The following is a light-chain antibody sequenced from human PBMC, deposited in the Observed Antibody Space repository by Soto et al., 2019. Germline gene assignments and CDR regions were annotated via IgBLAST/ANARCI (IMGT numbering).Light chain of an antibody. V-gene: IGLV2-14*01. CDR1: SSDVGGYNY. Sequence: SALTQPAWVSGSPGQSITISCTGTSSDVGGYNYVSWYQQHPGKAPKLMIYEVSNRPSGVSNRFSGSKSGNTASLTISGLQAEDEADYYCSSYTSSSTLDVFGTGTKVTVL. CDR2: EVS. CDR3: SSYTSSSTLDV. J-gene: IGLJ1*01.